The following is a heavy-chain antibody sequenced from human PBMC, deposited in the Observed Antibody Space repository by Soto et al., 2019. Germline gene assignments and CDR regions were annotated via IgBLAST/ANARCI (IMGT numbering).Heavy chain of an antibody. V-gene: IGHV3-23*01. CDR1: GFTFSRYA. Sequence: GRSLRLSCAASGFTFSRYAMSWVRQAPGKGLEWVSAISDSGGSTYYADSVKGRFTISRDNSKNTLYLQINSLRAEDTAVYYCAKEGGYCISITCNRRIDSWGGGTLVTXSS. J-gene: IGHJ4*02. CDR2: ISDSGGST. D-gene: IGHD2-2*01. CDR3: AKEGGYCISITCNRRIDS.